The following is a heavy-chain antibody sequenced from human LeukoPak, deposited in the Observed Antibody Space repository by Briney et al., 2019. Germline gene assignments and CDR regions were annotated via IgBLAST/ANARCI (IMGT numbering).Heavy chain of an antibody. CDR3: SRDLRDGYNFLSDY. D-gene: IGHD5-12*01. CDR2: INPNSGGT. J-gene: IGHJ4*02. Sequence: AAVNVSFKSSGYTFTGYYMHGVRQAPAQGVEGMGCINPNSGGTNYAQEFQGRVTMTRDRSISTASVELSRQRADDTAVYYCSRDLRDGYNFLSDYWGQGTLVTVSS. V-gene: IGHV1-2*02. CDR1: GYTFTGYY.